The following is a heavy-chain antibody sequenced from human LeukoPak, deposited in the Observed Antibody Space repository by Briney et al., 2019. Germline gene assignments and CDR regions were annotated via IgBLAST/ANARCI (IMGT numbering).Heavy chain of an antibody. CDR3: ARDRYDSSGYYPDDAFDI. CDR2: IYTSGST. Sequence: SETLSLTCTVSGGSISSGDYYWSWIRQPAGKGLEWIGRIYTSGSTNYNPSLKSRVTMSVDTSKNQFSLKLSSVTAADTAVYYCARDRYDSSGYYPDDAFDIWGQGTMVTVSS. J-gene: IGHJ3*02. D-gene: IGHD3-22*01. V-gene: IGHV4-61*02. CDR1: GGSISSGDYY.